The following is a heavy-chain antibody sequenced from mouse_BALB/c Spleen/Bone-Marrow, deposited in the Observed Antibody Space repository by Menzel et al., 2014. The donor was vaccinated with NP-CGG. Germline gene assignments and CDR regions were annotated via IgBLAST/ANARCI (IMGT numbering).Heavy chain of an antibody. CDR1: GYTFTSYW. J-gene: IGHJ3*01. CDR3: TRGDYYGSSSFAY. V-gene: IGHV1-69*02. CDR2: IYPSDSYT. Sequence: QVQLQQSGAELVRPGASVKLSCKASGYTFTSYWINWVKQRPGQGLQWIGNIYPSDSYTNYNQKFKDKATLTVDKSSSTAYMQLSSPTSEDPAVYYCTRGDYYGSSSFAYWGQGTLVTVST. D-gene: IGHD1-1*01.